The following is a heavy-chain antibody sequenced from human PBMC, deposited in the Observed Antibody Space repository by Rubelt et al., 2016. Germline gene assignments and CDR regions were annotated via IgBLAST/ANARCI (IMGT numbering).Heavy chain of an antibody. CDR3: ARPDRFVFYGEL. Sequence: QVQLQQWGAGLLKPSETLSLTCTVSGGSISSSSYYWGWIRQPPGKGLEWIGSIYYSGSTYYNPSLNVRCTISVDTSKYQCSPKLSSVTAADTAVYYCARPDRFVFYGELWGQGTLVTVSS. CDR1: GGSISSSSYY. J-gene: IGHJ4*02. CDR2: IYYSGST. V-gene: IGHV4-39*01. D-gene: IGHD1-26*01.